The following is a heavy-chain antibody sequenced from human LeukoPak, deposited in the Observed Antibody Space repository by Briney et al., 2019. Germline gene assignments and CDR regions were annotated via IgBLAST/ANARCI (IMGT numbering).Heavy chain of an antibody. Sequence: GASVKVSCRPSGYPFITHYIHWVRQAPGQGPEWMGIIKLSGGSTHYTQNFQGRVTMTSDTSTSTVYMELSNLRSEDTAVYYCAREAPQTYYPDHWGQGTLVFVS. J-gene: IGHJ4*02. CDR3: AREAPQTYYPDH. V-gene: IGHV1-46*01. CDR1: GYPFITHY. CDR2: IKLSGGST.